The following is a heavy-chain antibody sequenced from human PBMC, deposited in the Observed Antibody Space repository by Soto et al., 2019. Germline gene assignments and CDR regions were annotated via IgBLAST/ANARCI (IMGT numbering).Heavy chain of an antibody. V-gene: IGHV3-23*01. CDR3: XXXXXSXSGSYYYYYGMDV. J-gene: IGHJ6*02. CDR1: GFTFSNYA. Sequence: EVQLLESGGGLVQPGGSLRLSCAASGFTFSNYAMTWVRRAPGKGLEWVSAISGSGGTTYYADSVKGRFTISRDNSKXXXXXXXXXXXXXXXXXXXXXXXXXSXSGSYYYYYGMDVWGQGTAVTVSS. CDR2: ISGSGGTT. D-gene: IGHD1-26*01.